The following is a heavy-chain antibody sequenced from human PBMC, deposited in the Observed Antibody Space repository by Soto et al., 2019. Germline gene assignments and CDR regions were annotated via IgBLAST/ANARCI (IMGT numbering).Heavy chain of an antibody. V-gene: IGHV3-23*01. Sequence: EVQLLESGGGLVQPGGSLRLSCVASGFTFSTYAMSWVRRAPGKGLEWVSSIVGSGDSSYYADSVKGRFTSSRDNAKNTVYLQMNTLRAEDAAVYYCAKATMGISVGFSPWGQGTLVTVSS. D-gene: IGHD1-26*01. J-gene: IGHJ5*02. CDR1: GFTFSTYA. CDR3: AKATMGISVGFSP. CDR2: IVGSGDSS.